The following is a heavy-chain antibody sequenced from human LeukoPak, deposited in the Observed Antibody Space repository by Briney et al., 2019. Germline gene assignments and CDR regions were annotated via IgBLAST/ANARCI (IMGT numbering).Heavy chain of an antibody. V-gene: IGHV3-21*01. D-gene: IGHD2-15*01. CDR3: ARDLGKGVVPFNWFDP. J-gene: IGHJ5*02. Sequence: GGSLRLSCAASGFTFSSYSMNWVRQAPGKGLEWVSSISSSSSYIYYADSVKGRFTISRDNAKNSLYLQMNSLRAEDTAVYYCARDLGKGVVPFNWFDPCGQGTLVTVSS. CDR1: GFTFSSYS. CDR2: ISSSSSYI.